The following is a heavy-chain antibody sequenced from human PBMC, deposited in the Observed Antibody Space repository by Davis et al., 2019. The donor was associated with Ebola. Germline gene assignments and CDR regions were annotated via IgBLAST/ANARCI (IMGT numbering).Heavy chain of an antibody. CDR1: GFTFDDYG. Sequence: GESLKISCAASGFTFDDYGMSWVRQAPGKGLEWVSGINWNGGSTGYADSVKGRFTISRDNAKNSLYLQMNSLRVEDTAVFYCARGSDSSSLDYWGQGTLVTVSS. D-gene: IGHD6-6*01. V-gene: IGHV3-20*04. J-gene: IGHJ4*02. CDR3: ARGSDSSSLDY. CDR2: INWNGGST.